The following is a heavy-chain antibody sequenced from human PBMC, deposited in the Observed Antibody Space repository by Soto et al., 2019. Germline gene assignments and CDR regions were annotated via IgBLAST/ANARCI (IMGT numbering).Heavy chain of an antibody. CDR3: AKGYSSSWLFDY. J-gene: IGHJ4*02. CDR1: GFTFSSYA. V-gene: IGHV3-23*01. CDR2: ISGSGGST. D-gene: IGHD6-13*01. Sequence: GGSLRLSCAVSGFTFSSYAMSWVRQAPGKGLEWVSAISGSGGSTYYADSVKGRFTISRDNSKNTLYLQMNSLRAEDTAVYYCAKGYSSSWLFDYWGQGTLVTVSS.